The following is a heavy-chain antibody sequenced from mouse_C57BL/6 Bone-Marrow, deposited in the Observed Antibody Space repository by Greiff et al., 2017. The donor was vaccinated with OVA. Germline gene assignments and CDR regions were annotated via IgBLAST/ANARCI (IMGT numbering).Heavy chain of an antibody. V-gene: IGHV1-18*01. J-gene: IGHJ1*03. Sequence: EVQLQQSGPELAKPGASVKIPCKASGYTFTDYNMDWVKQSHGKSLEWIGDINPNNGGTIYNQKFKGKATLTVDKSSSTAYMELRSLTSEDTAVYYCARRGYSDCVDWYFDVWGTGTTVTVSS. D-gene: IGHD2-12*01. CDR2: INPNNGGT. CDR1: GYTFTDYN. CDR3: ARRGYSDCVDWYFDV.